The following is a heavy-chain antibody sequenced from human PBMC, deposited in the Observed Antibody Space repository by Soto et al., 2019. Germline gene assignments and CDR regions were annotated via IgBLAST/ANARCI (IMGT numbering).Heavy chain of an antibody. J-gene: IGHJ5*02. D-gene: IGHD2-21*01. CDR3: AGVRGPYCGGECYPPTPNWFDP. CDR2: TTHSGRN. Sequence: SETLSLTCAVYGGSFNDHYWTWIRQPPGKGLEWIGETTHSGRNTYTPSLKSRVTILVDTSKNQFSLALSSVTAADSAVYYCAGVRGPYCGGECYPPTPNWFDPWGQGTLVTVSS. CDR1: GGSFNDHY. V-gene: IGHV4-34*01.